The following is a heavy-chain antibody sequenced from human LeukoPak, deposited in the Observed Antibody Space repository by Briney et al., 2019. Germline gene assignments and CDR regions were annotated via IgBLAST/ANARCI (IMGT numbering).Heavy chain of an antibody. CDR3: ARLGYYDFWSGYYTGISSQGNWFDP. V-gene: IGHV4-61*08. Sequence: PSETLSLTCTVSGDSVASGGYYWNWIRQPPGKGLEWIGYIYYSVSTNYNPSLKSRVTISVDTSKNQFSLKLSSVTAADTAVYYCARLGYYDFWSGYYTGISSQGNWFDPWGQGTLVTVSS. CDR1: GDSVASGGYY. J-gene: IGHJ5*02. D-gene: IGHD3-3*01. CDR2: IYYSVST.